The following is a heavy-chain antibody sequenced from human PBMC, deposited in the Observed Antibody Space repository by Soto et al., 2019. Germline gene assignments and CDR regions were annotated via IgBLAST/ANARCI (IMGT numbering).Heavy chain of an antibody. CDR2: INHSGST. CDR3: ARGQGSYRYYYYGMDV. J-gene: IGHJ6*02. Sequence: SETLSLTCAVYGGSFSGYYWGWIRQPPGKGPEWIGEINHSGSTNYNPSLKSRVTISVDTSKNQFSLKLSYVTAADTAVYYCARGQGSYRYYYYGMDVWGQGTTVTVS. CDR1: GGSFSGYY. V-gene: IGHV4-34*01. D-gene: IGHD3-10*01.